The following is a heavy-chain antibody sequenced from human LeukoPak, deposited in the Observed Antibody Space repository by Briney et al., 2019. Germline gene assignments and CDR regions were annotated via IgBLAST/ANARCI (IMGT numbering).Heavy chain of an antibody. CDR2: ITSSSSYI. CDR3: VRMRVGASSADY. V-gene: IGHV3-21*04. Sequence: PGGSLRLSCAASGFTFSSYSMSWVRQAPVKGLEWVSFITSSSSYIYYADSVKGRFTISRDNSKNTLYLQMNSLKTEDTAMYYCVRMRVGASSADYWGQGALVTVSS. J-gene: IGHJ4*02. D-gene: IGHD1-26*01. CDR1: GFTFSSYS.